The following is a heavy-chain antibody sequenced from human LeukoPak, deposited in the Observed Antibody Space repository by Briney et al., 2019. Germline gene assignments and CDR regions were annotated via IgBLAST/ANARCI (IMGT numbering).Heavy chain of an antibody. CDR1: GYTFTSYA. CDR3: ARGGIAVAGRELDY. V-gene: IGHV7-4-1*02. D-gene: IGHD6-19*01. CDR2: INTNTGNP. Sequence: ASVKVSCKASGYTFTSYAMNWVRQAPGQGREWMGWINTNTGNPTYAQGFTGRFVFSLDTSVSTAYLQISSLKAEGTAVYYCARGGIAVAGRELDYWGQGTLVTVSS. J-gene: IGHJ4*02.